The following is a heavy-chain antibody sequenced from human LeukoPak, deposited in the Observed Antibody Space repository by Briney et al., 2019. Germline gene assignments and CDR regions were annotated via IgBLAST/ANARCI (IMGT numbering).Heavy chain of an antibody. CDR1: GFTFSSYW. J-gene: IGHJ4*02. CDR2: INSDGSST. CDR3: AALDHGHDY. V-gene: IGHV3-74*03. Sequence: GGSLRLSCVASGFTFSSYWMHWVRQAPGKGLVWVSRINSDGSSTKCADSVKGRFTISSDNAKNTLYLQMNSLRAEDTAVYYCAALDHGHDYWGQGTLVTVSS.